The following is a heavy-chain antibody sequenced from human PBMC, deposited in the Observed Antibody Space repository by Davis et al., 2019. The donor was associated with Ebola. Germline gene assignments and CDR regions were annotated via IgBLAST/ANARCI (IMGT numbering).Heavy chain of an antibody. CDR2: ISDYNGNT. Sequence: AALVKVSCKTAGYTFSSYGINWVRQAPGQGLEWMGWISDYNGNTNYAQKLQGRVTMTTDTSTSTAYMELRSLRSDDTAVYYCARASPNWDYWGQGTLVTVSS. V-gene: IGHV1-18*04. CDR1: GYTFSSYG. J-gene: IGHJ4*02. CDR3: ARASPNWDY.